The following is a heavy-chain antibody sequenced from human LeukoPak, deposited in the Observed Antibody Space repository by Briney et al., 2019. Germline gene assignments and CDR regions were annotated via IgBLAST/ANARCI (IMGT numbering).Heavy chain of an antibody. Sequence: SETLSLTCAVHGGSISGYFWTWIRQPPGKGLEWIGEIHHSGTTNYNPSLKSRVTISVDTSKNQFSLKLTSLTAADTAVYYCARQRAAAGHNWFDPWGQGTLVTVSS. CDR2: IHHSGTT. J-gene: IGHJ5*02. D-gene: IGHD6-13*01. CDR1: GGSISGYF. V-gene: IGHV4-34*01. CDR3: ARQRAAAGHNWFDP.